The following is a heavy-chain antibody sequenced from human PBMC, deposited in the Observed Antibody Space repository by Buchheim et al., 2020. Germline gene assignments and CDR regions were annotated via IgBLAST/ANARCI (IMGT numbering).Heavy chain of an antibody. CDR2: IIGSGCST. J-gene: IGHJ4*02. CDR1: GFTFSSYP. Sequence: EVQLLESGGGLVQPGGSLRLSFAASGFTFSSYPMRWVRQAPGKGLVWVSLIIGSGCSTSYADSVKGRFTIPSNNSKTTLYCQMNSRRAEDKAVYYCAKDGESGYDYWGGFGGFDYWGQGTL. D-gene: IGHD5-12*01. V-gene: IGHV3-23*01. CDR3: AKDGESGYDYWGGFGGFDY.